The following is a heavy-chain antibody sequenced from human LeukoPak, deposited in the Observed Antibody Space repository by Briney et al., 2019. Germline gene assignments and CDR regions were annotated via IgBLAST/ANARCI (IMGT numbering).Heavy chain of an antibody. CDR2: INPNSGGT. D-gene: IGHD4-17*01. J-gene: IGHJ4*02. CDR1: GYTFTGYY. CDR3: ARFPVTLRGFDY. Sequence: GASVKVSCKASGYTFTGYYMHWVRQAPGQGLEWMGWINPNSGGTNYAQKFQGRVTMTRDTSISTAYMELRRLRSDDTAIYYCARFPVTLRGFDYWGQGTLVTVSS. V-gene: IGHV1-2*02.